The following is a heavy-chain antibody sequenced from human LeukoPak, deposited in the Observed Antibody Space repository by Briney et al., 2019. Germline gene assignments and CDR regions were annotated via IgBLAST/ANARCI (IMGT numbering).Heavy chain of an antibody. CDR1: GFTFSSYS. D-gene: IGHD1-20*01. V-gene: IGHV3-21*01. J-gene: IGHJ4*02. CDR2: ISSSSYI. CDR3: ARAITGTTAFAY. Sequence: GGSLRLSCAASGFTFSSYSMNWVRQAPGKGLEWVSSISSSSYIYYADSVKGRFTISRDNAKNSLYLQMNSLRAEDTAVYYCARAITGTTAFAYWGQGTLVTVSS.